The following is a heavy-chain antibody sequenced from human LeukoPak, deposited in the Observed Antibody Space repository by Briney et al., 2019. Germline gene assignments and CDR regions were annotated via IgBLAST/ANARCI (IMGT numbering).Heavy chain of an antibody. CDR3: ATGELTGTTVYYYYMDV. Sequence: PGGSLRLSCAASGFTFTYAWMSWVRQAPGKGLEWSGQIKSKTDGGTIDYAAPVKGRFTITRDDSKKTLFLQMDSLKPEDTGVYYCATGELTGTTVYYYYMDVWGKGTTVTVS. D-gene: IGHD1-7*01. V-gene: IGHV3-15*01. CDR2: IKSKTDGGTI. J-gene: IGHJ6*03. CDR1: GFTFTYAW.